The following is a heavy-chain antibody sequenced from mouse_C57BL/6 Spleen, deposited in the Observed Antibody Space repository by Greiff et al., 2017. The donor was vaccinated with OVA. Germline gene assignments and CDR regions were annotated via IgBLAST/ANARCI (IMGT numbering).Heavy chain of an antibody. D-gene: IGHD2-5*01. CDR1: GYTFTSYW. CDR3: ARKDSNYVDAMDY. V-gene: IGHV1-50*01. J-gene: IGHJ4*01. CDR2: IDPSDSYT. Sequence: QVQLKQPGAELVKPGASVKLSCKASGYTFTSYWMQWVKQRPGQGLEWIGEIDPSDSYTNYNQKFKGKATLTVDTSSSTAYMQLSSLTSEDSAVYYCARKDSNYVDAMDYWGQGTSVTVSS.